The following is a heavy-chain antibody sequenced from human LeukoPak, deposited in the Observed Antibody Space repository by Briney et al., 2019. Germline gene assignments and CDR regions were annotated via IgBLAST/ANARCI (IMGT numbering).Heavy chain of an antibody. J-gene: IGHJ4*02. CDR1: GFTFSSYV. CDR2: ISGSGYNT. V-gene: IGHV3-23*01. D-gene: IGHD1-26*01. Sequence: PGGSLRLSCAGSGFTFSSYVMSWVRQAPGKGGEWGSTISGSGYNTYYADSVKGRFSISRDNSANTLYLQMNSLRAADTALYYCAKHSGSYFIYYVDSWGQGTLVTVSS. CDR3: AKHSGSYFIYYVDS.